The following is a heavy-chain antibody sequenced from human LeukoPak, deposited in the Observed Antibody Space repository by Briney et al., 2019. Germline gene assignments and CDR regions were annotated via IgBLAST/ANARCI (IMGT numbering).Heavy chain of an antibody. Sequence: KPSETLSLTCTASGASISDYYWSWIRQPPGKGLEWFGYIYYSGSTNYNPSLKSRVTLSVDTSKNQFSLKLSSVTAADTAVYYCARVVRGATGSDYWGQGTLVTVSS. CDR3: ARVVRGATGSDY. D-gene: IGHD1-26*01. J-gene: IGHJ4*02. CDR2: IYYSGST. CDR1: GASISDYY. V-gene: IGHV4-59*01.